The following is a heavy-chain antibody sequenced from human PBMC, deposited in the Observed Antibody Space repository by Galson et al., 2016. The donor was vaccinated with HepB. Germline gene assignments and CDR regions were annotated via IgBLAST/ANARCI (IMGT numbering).Heavy chain of an antibody. CDR2: ISSDGNDQ. J-gene: IGHJ6*02. D-gene: IGHD3-10*01. CDR3: ARDRFYGSGRRYFYGLDV. V-gene: IGHV3-30*04. CDR1: GFTFNDYA. Sequence: SLRLSCAASGFTFNDYAMHWVRQAPGKGLEWVAVISSDGNDQYYADSVKGRFTVSRDNSKNTLFLQMNNVTTEDKAIFYCARDRFYGSGRRYFYGLDVWGQGTTVTVS.